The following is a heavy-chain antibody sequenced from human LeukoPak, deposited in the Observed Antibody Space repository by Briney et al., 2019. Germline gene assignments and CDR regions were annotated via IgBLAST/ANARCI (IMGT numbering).Heavy chain of an antibody. J-gene: IGHJ3*02. V-gene: IGHV4-38-2*02. D-gene: IGHD3-22*01. CDR1: GYSISSGYY. CDR3: ARVVIAAFDI. CDR2: IYHSGSA. Sequence: PSETLSLTCTVSGYSISSGYYWGWIRQPPGKGLEWIGNIYHSGSAYYNPSLKSRVTISVDTSKNQFSLMLSSVTAADTAVYYCARVVIAAFDIWGQGTMVTVSS.